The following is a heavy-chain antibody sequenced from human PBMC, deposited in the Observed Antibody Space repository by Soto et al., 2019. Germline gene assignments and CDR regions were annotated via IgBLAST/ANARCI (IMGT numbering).Heavy chain of an antibody. CDR3: VADYDYIWGSYPDWFDP. V-gene: IGHV4-39*01. J-gene: IGHJ5*02. Sequence: SETLSLTCTVSGGSISSSSYYWGWIRQPPGKGLEWIGSIYYSGSTYYNPSLKSRVTISVDTSKNQFSLKLSSVTAADTAVYYCVADYDYIWGSYPDWFDPWGQGTLVTVSS. CDR1: GGSISSSSYY. D-gene: IGHD3-16*02. CDR2: IYYSGST.